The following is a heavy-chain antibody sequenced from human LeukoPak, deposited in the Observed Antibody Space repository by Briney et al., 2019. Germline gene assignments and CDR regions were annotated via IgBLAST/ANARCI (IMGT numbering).Heavy chain of an antibody. CDR1: GYTFNTYG. V-gene: IGHV1-18*01. CDR2: ISVYNGNT. D-gene: IGHD3-3*01. CDR3: ARDGQCTSGWYVH. J-gene: IGHJ5*02. Sequence: ASVKVSCKASGYTFNTYGISWVRQAPGQGLEWMGWISVYNGNTNYAQKLQGRVTMTTDTSTNTAYMDLRSLRSDDTAVYYCARDGQCTSGWYVHWGQGTLVTVSS.